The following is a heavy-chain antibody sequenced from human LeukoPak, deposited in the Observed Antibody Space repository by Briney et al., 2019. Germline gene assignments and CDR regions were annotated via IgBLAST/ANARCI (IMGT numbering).Heavy chain of an antibody. V-gene: IGHV3-30*02. CDR3: AKMTYGGSGLVAY. Sequence: GGSLRLSCAASGFTFSNFGMHWARQAPGKGLEWVAFIRYDGSDKYYADSVKGRFTISRDNSKNTLYLQMNSLRVEDTAVYYCAKMTYGGSGLVAYWGQGTLVTVSS. J-gene: IGHJ4*02. D-gene: IGHD3-22*01. CDR2: IRYDGSDK. CDR1: GFTFSNFG.